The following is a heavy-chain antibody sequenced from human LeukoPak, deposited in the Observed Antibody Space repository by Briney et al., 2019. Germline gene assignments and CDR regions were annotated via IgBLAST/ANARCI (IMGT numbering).Heavy chain of an antibody. CDR3: ATVHYETDY. D-gene: IGHD3-22*01. J-gene: IGHJ4*02. Sequence: PSETLSLTCTVYGGSFSGYYWSWIRQPPGKGLEWIGEINHSGSTNYNPSLKSRVTMSVDTSKNQFSLKLSSVTAADTAVYYCATVHYETDYWGQGTLVTVSS. V-gene: IGHV4-34*01. CDR1: GGSFSGYY. CDR2: INHSGST.